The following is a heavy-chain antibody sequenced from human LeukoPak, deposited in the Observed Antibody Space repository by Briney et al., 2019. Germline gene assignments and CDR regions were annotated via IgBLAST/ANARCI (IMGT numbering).Heavy chain of an antibody. CDR1: GLTFSNYN. J-gene: IGHJ6*02. CDR2: ISSSSSYI. Sequence: GGSLRLSCAASGLTFSNYNMNWVRQAPGKGLEWVSSISSSSSYIYYADSVEGRFTISRDNAKNSLYLQMNSLRAEDTAIYYCARHILPDATYYYGMDVWGQGTTVTVSS. CDR3: ARHILPDATYYYGMDV. V-gene: IGHV3-21*01. D-gene: IGHD2-2*01.